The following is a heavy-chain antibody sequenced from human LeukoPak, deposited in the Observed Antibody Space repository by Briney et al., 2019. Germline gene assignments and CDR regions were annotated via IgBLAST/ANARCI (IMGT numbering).Heavy chain of an antibody. J-gene: IGHJ4*02. CDR3: AREHYSSGWFGTFDS. D-gene: IGHD6-19*01. CDR1: GGSISSSNW. CDR2: IYYSGNT. Sequence: SETLSLTCAVSGGSISSSNWWSWVRQPPGKGLEWIGYIYYSGNTNYNPSLKSRVTISVDTSKNQFSLKLRSVTAADTAVYYCAREHYSSGWFGTFDSWGQGTLVTVSS. V-gene: IGHV4-4*02.